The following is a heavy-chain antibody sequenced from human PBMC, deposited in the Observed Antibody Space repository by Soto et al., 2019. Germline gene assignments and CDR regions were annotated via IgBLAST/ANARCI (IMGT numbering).Heavy chain of an antibody. CDR3: ARHPYYGSGSYPTYYFDY. CDR2: IYPGDSDT. V-gene: IGHV5-51*01. CDR1: GYSFTSYW. Sequence: PGESLKISCKGSGYSFTSYWIGWVRQMPGKGLEWMGIIYPGDSDTRYSPSFQGQVTISADKSIITAYLQWSSLKASDTAMYYCARHPYYGSGSYPTYYFDYWGQGTLVTVSS. J-gene: IGHJ4*02. D-gene: IGHD3-10*01.